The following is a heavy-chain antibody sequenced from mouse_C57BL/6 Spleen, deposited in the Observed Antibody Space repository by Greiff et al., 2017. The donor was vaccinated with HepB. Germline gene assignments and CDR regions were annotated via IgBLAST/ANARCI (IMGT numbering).Heavy chain of an antibody. CDR1: GYTFTSYG. CDR3: ARGGDGYDEFDY. CDR2: IYPRSGNT. Sequence: VQLQQSGAELARPGASVKLSCKASGYTFTSYGISWVKQRTGQGLEWIGEIYPRSGNTYYNEKFKSKATLTADKSSSTAYMELRSLTSEDSAVYFCARGGDGYDEFDYWGQGTTLTVSS. V-gene: IGHV1-81*01. D-gene: IGHD2-2*01. J-gene: IGHJ2*01.